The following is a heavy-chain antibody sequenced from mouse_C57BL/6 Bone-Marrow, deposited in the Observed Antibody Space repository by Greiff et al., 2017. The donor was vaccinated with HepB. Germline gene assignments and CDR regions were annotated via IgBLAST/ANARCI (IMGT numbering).Heavy chain of an antibody. V-gene: IGHV1-55*01. D-gene: IGHD1-1*01. J-gene: IGHJ1*03. Sequence: QVQLQQPGAELVKPGASVKMSCKASGYTFTSYWITWVQQRPGQGLEWIGDIYPGSGSTNYNEKFKSKATLTVATSSGTAYMQLSSVTSEDSAVYYCARGDYGSSHWYFDVWGTGTTVTVSS. CDR3: ARGDYGSSHWYFDV. CDR2: IYPGSGST. CDR1: GYTFTSYW.